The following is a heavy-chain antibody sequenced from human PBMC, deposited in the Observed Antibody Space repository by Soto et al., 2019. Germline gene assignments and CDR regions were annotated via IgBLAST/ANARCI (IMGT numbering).Heavy chain of an antibody. Sequence: ASVKVSCKASGGTFSSYAISWVRQAPGQGLEWMGGIIPILGIANYAQKFQGRVTITADKSTSTAYMELSSLRSEDTAVYYCARLALEGLYSGSYYYYYGMDVWGQGTTVTVSS. V-gene: IGHV1-69*10. CDR2: IIPILGIA. CDR1: GGTFSSYA. D-gene: IGHD1-26*01. CDR3: ARLALEGLYSGSYYYYYGMDV. J-gene: IGHJ6*02.